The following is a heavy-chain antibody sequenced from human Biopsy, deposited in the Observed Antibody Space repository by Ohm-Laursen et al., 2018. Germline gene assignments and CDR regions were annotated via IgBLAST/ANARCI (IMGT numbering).Heavy chain of an antibody. D-gene: IGHD3-9*01. Sequence: TLSLTCSVSGASVKTSGYFWAWIRQRPGKGLEWIGYISYNERTHYNPSLTSRLAISFDTSNNGISLQLRSVSVADTAVYYCVREPKTGTAEAWYFDLWGRGSPVTVPS. J-gene: IGHJ2*01. CDR1: GASVKTSGYF. V-gene: IGHV4-31*03. CDR2: ISYNERT. CDR3: VREPKTGTAEAWYFDL.